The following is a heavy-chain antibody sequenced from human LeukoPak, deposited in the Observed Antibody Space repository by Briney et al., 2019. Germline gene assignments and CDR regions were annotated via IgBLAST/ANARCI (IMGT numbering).Heavy chain of an antibody. Sequence: GGSLRLSCAASGFTFSSYWMSWVRQAPGKGLEWVANIKQDGSEKYYVDSVKGRFTISRDNAKNSLYLQMNSLRAEDTAVYYCARGPFTMVRGLNRGHYFDYWGQGTLVTVSS. CDR3: ARGPFTMVRGLNRGHYFDY. J-gene: IGHJ4*02. D-gene: IGHD3-10*01. CDR2: IKQDGSEK. CDR1: GFTFSSYW. V-gene: IGHV3-7*01.